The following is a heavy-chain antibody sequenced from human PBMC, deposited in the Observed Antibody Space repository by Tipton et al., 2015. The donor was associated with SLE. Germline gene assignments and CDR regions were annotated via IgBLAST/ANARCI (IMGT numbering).Heavy chain of an antibody. CDR2: IIPIFDTT. D-gene: IGHD2-2*01. V-gene: IGHV1-69*01. CDR1: GGTFSSYA. Sequence: QSGPEVKKPGSSVKVSCKASGGTFSSYAISWVRQAPGQGLEWMGGIIPIFDTTNYAEKFQGRVTITADESTSTAYMELSSLRSEDTAVYYCTRDPRTSWYFFDYWGQGTLVTVSS. CDR3: TRDPRTSWYFFDY. J-gene: IGHJ4*02.